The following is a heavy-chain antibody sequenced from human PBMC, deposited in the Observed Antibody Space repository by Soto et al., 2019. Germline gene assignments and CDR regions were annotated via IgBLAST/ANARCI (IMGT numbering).Heavy chain of an antibody. CDR3: ARGEISGHRFIHKSRRQWRYFDY. V-gene: IGHV4-31*03. CDR1: GGSISSGGYY. J-gene: IGHJ4*02. Sequence: NSSETLSLTCTVSGGSISSGGYYWSWIRQHPGKGLEWIGYIYYSGSTYYNPSLKSRVTISVDTSKNQFSLKLSSVTAADTAMYYCARGEISGHRFIHKSRRQWRYFDYWGQETLVTVSS. D-gene: IGHD6-19*01. CDR2: IYYSGST.